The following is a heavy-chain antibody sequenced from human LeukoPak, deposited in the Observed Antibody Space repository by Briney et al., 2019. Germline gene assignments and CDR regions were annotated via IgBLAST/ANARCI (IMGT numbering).Heavy chain of an antibody. V-gene: IGHV1-3*01. D-gene: IGHD3-10*01. CDR1: GYTFTSYA. CDR3: ARGYYYGSGSYLGFDY. CDR2: INAGNGNT. Sequence: ASVKVSCKASGYTFTSYAMHWVRQAPGQRLEWMGWINAGNGNTKYSQKSQGRVTITRDTSASTAYMELSSLRSEDTDVYYCARGYYYGSGSYLGFDYWGQGTLVTVSS. J-gene: IGHJ4*02.